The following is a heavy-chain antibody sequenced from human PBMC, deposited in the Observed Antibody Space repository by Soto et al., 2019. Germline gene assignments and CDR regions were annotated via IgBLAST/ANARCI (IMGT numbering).Heavy chain of an antibody. D-gene: IGHD2-15*01. CDR1: GYTFTGYY. J-gene: IGHJ6*02. CDR3: ARGLYCRGGSCYTPTPGYYGMDV. Sequence: VASVEVSCKXSGYTFTGYYMHWVRQAPGQGLEWMGWINPNSGGTNYAQKFQGWVTMTRDTSISTAYMELSRLRSDDTAVYYCARGLYCRGGSCYTPTPGYYGMDVWGQGTTVTVSS. V-gene: IGHV1-2*04. CDR2: INPNSGGT.